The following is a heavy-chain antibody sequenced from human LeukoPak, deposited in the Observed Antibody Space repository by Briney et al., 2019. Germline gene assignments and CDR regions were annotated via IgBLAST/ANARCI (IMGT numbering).Heavy chain of an antibody. J-gene: IGHJ4*02. CDR3: TTSMVRGVSAPRY. D-gene: IGHD3-10*01. CDR2: IKTKTDGVTT. V-gene: IGHV3-15*01. CDR1: GFTFSNVW. Sequence: GGSLRLSRAASGFTFSNVWMSWVRQAPGKGLEWVGRIKTKTDGVTTDYAEPVKGRLTISRDDSKNTLYLLMNSLKTEDTAVYYCTTSMVRGVSAPRYWGQGTLVTVSS.